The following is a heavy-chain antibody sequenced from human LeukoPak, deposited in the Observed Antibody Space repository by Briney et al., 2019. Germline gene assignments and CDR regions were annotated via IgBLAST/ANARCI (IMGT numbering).Heavy chain of an antibody. V-gene: IGHV3-23*01. Sequence: PGGSLRLSCAASGFTFSSYAMSWVRQAPGKGLEWVSAISGSGGSTYYADSVKGRFAISRDNSKNTLYLQMNSLRAEDTAVYYCAGQLWSKSRADYWGQGTLVTVSS. CDR1: GFTFSSYA. D-gene: IGHD5-18*01. J-gene: IGHJ4*02. CDR3: AGQLWSKSRADY. CDR2: ISGSGGST.